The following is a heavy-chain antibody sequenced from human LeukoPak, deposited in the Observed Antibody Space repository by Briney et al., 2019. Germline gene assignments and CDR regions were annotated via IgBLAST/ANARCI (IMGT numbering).Heavy chain of an antibody. Sequence: ASVKVSCKASGYTFTRYGISWVRQAPGQGLEWMGWISAYNSNTKYVQKFQGRVTMTTDTSTSTAYMELRSLRSGDTAVYYCARNRGFSSSSSLGDWGQGTLVTVSS. V-gene: IGHV1-18*01. CDR1: GYTFTRYG. D-gene: IGHD6-6*01. CDR3: ARNRGFSSSSSLGD. CDR2: ISAYNSNT. J-gene: IGHJ4*02.